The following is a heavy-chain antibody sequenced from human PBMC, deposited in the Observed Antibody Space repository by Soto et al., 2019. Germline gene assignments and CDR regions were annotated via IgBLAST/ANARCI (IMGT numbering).Heavy chain of an antibody. CDR3: ARAMDAAMASKDNWFDP. Sequence: GGSLRLSCAASGFTFRSYHMHWVRQAPGKGLEWVASISYDENNKYYTDSVKGRFTISRDNSKSTLYLQMNSLRDEDTAVYYCARAMDAAMASKDNWFDPWGQGTLVTVSS. J-gene: IGHJ5*02. CDR2: ISYDENNK. V-gene: IGHV3-30-3*01. D-gene: IGHD5-18*01. CDR1: GFTFRSYH.